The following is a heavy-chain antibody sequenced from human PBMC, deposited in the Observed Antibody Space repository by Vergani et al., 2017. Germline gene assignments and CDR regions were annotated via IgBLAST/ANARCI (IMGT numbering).Heavy chain of an antibody. CDR3: TRGWYYDSIAYWAY. J-gene: IGHJ4*02. CDR1: VYTFTSYY. V-gene: IGHV1-46*03. D-gene: IGHD3-22*01. Sequence: QVQLVQSGAEVKKPGASVKVSCKASVYTFTSYYMHWVRQAPGQGLEWMGIINPSGCRTSYAQKFQGRVTMTRDTSTSTVYIELGSLRSEDTAVYYCTRGWYYDSIAYWAYWGQGTLVTVSS. CDR2: INPSGCRT.